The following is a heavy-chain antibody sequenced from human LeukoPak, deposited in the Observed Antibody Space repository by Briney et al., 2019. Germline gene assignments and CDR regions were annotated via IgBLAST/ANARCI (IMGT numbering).Heavy chain of an antibody. D-gene: IGHD2-2*01. CDR3: ARHGNVVVVPAAKGFDY. J-gene: IGHJ4*02. CDR2: ICYSGNS. Sequence: PSETLSLTCTVSGGSFSSSNYFWVWIRQPPGRGLEWIGSICYSGNSYYNPSLKSRVTISVDTSKNLYSLKLRSVMAADTAVYYCARHGNVVVVPAAKGFDYWGQGTQVTVSS. CDR1: GGSFSSSNYF. V-gene: IGHV4-39*01.